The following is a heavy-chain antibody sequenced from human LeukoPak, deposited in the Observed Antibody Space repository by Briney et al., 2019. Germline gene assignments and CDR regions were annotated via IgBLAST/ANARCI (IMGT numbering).Heavy chain of an antibody. D-gene: IGHD6-19*01. J-gene: IGHJ4*02. CDR1: GFTFSSYA. Sequence: GGSLRLSCAASGFTFSSYAMSWVRQAPGKGLEWVSAISGSGGSTYYADSVKGRFTISRDNAKNSLYLQMNSLRAEDAAVYYCARLAVAGTDYWGQGTLVTVSS. CDR2: ISGSGGST. V-gene: IGHV3-23*01. CDR3: ARLAVAGTDY.